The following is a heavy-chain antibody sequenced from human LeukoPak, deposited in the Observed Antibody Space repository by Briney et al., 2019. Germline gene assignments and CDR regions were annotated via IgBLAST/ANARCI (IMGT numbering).Heavy chain of an antibody. V-gene: IGHV3-74*01. CDR3: ARDLELAHYDSSGYEY. CDR1: GFTFSSYW. Sequence: PGGSLRLSCAASGFTFSSYWMHWVRQAPGKGLMWVSRINSDGGSTAYADSVKGRFTISRDNAKNTLYLQMNSVRAEDTAVYYCARDLELAHYDSSGYEYWGQGTLVTVSS. CDR2: INSDGGST. D-gene: IGHD3-22*01. J-gene: IGHJ4*02.